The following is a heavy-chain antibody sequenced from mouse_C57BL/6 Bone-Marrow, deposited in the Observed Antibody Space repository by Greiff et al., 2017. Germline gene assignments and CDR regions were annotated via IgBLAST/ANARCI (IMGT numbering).Heavy chain of an antibody. D-gene: IGHD2-5*01. CDR3: NRRSYYSKGAWFAY. CDR2: IDPETGGT. CDR1: GYTFTDYE. Sequence: QVHVKQSGAELVRPGASVTLSCKASGYTFTDYEMHWVKQTPVHGLEWIGAIDPETGGTAYNQKFKGKAILTADKSSSTAYMELRSLTSEASAVDYCNRRSYYSKGAWFAYWGQGTLVTVSA. V-gene: IGHV1-15*01. J-gene: IGHJ3*01.